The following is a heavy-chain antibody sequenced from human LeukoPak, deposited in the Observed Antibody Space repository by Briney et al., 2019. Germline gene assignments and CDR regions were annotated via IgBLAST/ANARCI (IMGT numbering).Heavy chain of an antibody. CDR3: AREFSNSDY. J-gene: IGHJ4*02. Sequence: ASVKVSCKASGYTFTGYYLHWVRQAPGQGLEWMGRINPDSGGTNYAQKFQGRVTMTRDTSISTAYMELSSLISDDTAAYYCAREFSNSDYWGQGTLVTVSS. CDR2: INPDSGGT. V-gene: IGHV1-2*06. CDR1: GYTFTGYY.